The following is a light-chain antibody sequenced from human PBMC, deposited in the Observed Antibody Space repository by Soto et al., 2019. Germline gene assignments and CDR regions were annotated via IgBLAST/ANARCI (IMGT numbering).Light chain of an antibody. Sequence: DIVMTQSPATLSVSPGERATLSCRASQSVRSNLAWYQQKPGQGPRLLIFGASTRATNIPARFSGSGSGTEFTLTISSLQSEDFAVYYCQEYINWPSLTFGGGTKVDIK. CDR1: QSVRSN. CDR3: QEYINWPSLT. J-gene: IGKJ4*01. V-gene: IGKV3-15*01. CDR2: GAS.